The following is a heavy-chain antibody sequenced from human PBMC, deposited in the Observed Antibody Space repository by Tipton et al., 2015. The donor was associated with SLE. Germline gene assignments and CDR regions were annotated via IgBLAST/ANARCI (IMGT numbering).Heavy chain of an antibody. CDR1: GGSISGYY. J-gene: IGHJ2*01. V-gene: IGHV4-59*01. Sequence: LRLSCTVSGGSISGYYWSWIRQSPGKGLEWIGYIYYSGPTNYNPSLTSRIAISVDTSKNEFSLKLRSVTAADTAVYYCARDCPHYGATLCFDLWGRGTLVTVSP. D-gene: IGHD4-17*01. CDR2: IYYSGPT. CDR3: ARDCPHYGATLCFDL.